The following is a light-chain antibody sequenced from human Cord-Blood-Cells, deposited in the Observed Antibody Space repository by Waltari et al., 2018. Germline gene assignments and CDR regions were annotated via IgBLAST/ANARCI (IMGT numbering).Light chain of an antibody. Sequence: DIQMTQSPSSLSASVGDRVTITCRASQGISSYLNLYQQKPGKAPKLLIYAASSLQSGVPSRFSGSGSGTDFTLTISSLQPEDFATYYCQQSYSTPFTFGPGTKVDIK. J-gene: IGKJ3*01. CDR2: AAS. CDR1: QGISSY. CDR3: QQSYSTPFT. V-gene: IGKV1-39*01.